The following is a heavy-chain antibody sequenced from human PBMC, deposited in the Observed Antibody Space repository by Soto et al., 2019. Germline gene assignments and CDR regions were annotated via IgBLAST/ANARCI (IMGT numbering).Heavy chain of an antibody. V-gene: IGHV1-69*13. CDR1: GGTFNNYA. J-gene: IGHJ6*02. CDR3: ARDDGVATKPTPYYSYYYVMDV. D-gene: IGHD5-12*01. CDR2: IIPIFGTA. Sequence: SVKVSCKAFGGTFNNYAINWVRQAPGQGLEWMGGIIPIFGTAKYAQKFQGRVTITADASTSTVYMELSSLRSEDTAVFYCARDDGVATKPTPYYSYYYVMDVWGQGTTVTVSS.